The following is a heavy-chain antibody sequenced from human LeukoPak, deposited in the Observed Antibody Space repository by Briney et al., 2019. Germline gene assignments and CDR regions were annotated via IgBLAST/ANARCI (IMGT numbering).Heavy chain of an antibody. CDR1: GFTFSSYA. Sequence: GGSLRLSCAASGFTFSSYAMSWVRQAPGKGLEWVSAISGSGGSTYYADSVKGRFTISRDNAKNSLYLQMNSLRAEDTAVYYCARDATYYYDSSAYCHFDYWGQGTLVTVSS. D-gene: IGHD3-22*01. J-gene: IGHJ4*02. CDR2: ISGSGGST. V-gene: IGHV3-23*01. CDR3: ARDATYYYDSSAYCHFDY.